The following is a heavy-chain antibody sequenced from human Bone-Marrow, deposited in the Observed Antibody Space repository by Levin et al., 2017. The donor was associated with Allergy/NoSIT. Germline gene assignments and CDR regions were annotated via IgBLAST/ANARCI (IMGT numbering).Heavy chain of an antibody. J-gene: IGHJ3*02. CDR3: ARVLGGYDRRRAFDI. D-gene: IGHD5-12*01. Sequence: SETLSLTCTLSGGSISSGGYYWGWIRQPPQKGLEWIGNIYYSGNPYYNPSLQGRVTISRDTSKELFSLDLTSVTAADTAVYYCARVLGGYDRRRAFDIWGPGTMVTVSS. CDR1: GGSISSGGYY. V-gene: IGHV4-31*03. CDR2: IYYSGNP.